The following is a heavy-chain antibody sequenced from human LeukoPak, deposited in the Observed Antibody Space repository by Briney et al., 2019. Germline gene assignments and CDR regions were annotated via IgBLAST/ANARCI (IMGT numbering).Heavy chain of an antibody. CDR3: AKGRSSGSYYYTPDY. V-gene: IGHV3-23*01. CDR1: GFTFSIYA. D-gene: IGHD3-10*01. CDR2: ISGSGGST. J-gene: IGHJ4*02. Sequence: GGSPRLSCTASGFTFSIYAMTWVRQAPGKGLEWISAISGSGGSTYSADSVKGRFTISRDNSKNTLYMQMNSLRAEDTAVYYCAKGRSSGSYYYTPDYWGQGTLVTVSS.